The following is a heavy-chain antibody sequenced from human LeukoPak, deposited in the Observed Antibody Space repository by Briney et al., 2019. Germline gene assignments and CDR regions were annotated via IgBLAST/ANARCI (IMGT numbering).Heavy chain of an antibody. D-gene: IGHD7-27*01. CDR2: IYYSGST. V-gene: IGHV4-59*08. CDR1: GGSISSYS. Sequence: SETLSLTCTVSGGSISSYSWSWIRQPPGKGLEWIGYIYYSGSTNYNPSLKSRVTISVDTSKNQFSLKLSSVTAADTAVYYCASSQNWDFDYWGQGTLVTVSS. J-gene: IGHJ4*02. CDR3: ASSQNWDFDY.